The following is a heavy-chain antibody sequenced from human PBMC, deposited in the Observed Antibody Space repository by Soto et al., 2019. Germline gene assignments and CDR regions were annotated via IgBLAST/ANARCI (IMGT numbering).Heavy chain of an antibody. CDR2: IYYSGST. D-gene: IGHD6-13*01. CDR1: GGSISSYY. Sequence: SETLSLTCTVSGGSISSYYWSWIRQPPGKGLEWIGYIYYSGSTNYNPSLKSRVTISVDTSKNQFSLKLSSVTAADTAVYYCARRLTPTMSRSWYFDYWGQGTLVTVSS. V-gene: IGHV4-59*08. J-gene: IGHJ4*02. CDR3: ARRLTPTMSRSWYFDY.